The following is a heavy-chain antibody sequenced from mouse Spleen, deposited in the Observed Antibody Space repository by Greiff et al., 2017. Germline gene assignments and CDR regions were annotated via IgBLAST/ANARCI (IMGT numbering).Heavy chain of an antibody. V-gene: IGHV5-9*01. J-gene: IGHJ1*01. Sequence: EVMLVESGGGLVKLGGSLKLSCAASGFTFSSYAMSWVRQTPEKRLEWVATISSGGGNTYYPDSVKGRFTISRDNAKNTLYLQMSSLKSEDTAMYYCARHPYYYGSNWYFDVWGAGTTVTVSS. CDR3: ARHPYYYGSNWYFDV. CDR1: GFTFSSYA. D-gene: IGHD1-1*01. CDR2: ISSGGGNT.